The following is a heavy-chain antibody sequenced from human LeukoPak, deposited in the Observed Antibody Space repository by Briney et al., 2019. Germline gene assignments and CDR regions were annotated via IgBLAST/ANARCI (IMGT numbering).Heavy chain of an antibody. V-gene: IGHV3-30*18. CDR3: AKDLGVVVAANWFDP. D-gene: IGHD2-15*01. J-gene: IGHJ5*02. Sequence: QAPXXXXEWVXVISYDGSNKYYADSVKGRFTISRDNSKNTLYLQMNSLRAEDTAVYYCAKDLGVVVAANWFDPWGQGTLVTVSS. CDR2: ISYDGSNK.